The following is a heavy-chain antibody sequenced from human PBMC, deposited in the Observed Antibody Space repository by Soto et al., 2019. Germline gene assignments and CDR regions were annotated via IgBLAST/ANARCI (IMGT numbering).Heavy chain of an antibody. J-gene: IGHJ4*02. CDR3: ARDVYDFWSGYIHYYFDY. Sequence: GGSLRLSCAASGFTCSSYWMSWVRQAPGKGLEWVANIKQDGSEKYYVDSVKGRFTISRDNAKNSLYLQMNSLRAEDTAVYYYARDVYDFWSGYIHYYFDYWGQGTLVTVSS. D-gene: IGHD3-3*01. CDR1: GFTCSSYW. V-gene: IGHV3-7*01. CDR2: IKQDGSEK.